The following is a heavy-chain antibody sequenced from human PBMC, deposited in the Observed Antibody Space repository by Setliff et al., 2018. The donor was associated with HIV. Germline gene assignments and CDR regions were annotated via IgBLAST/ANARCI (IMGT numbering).Heavy chain of an antibody. CDR3: ASAGSGTRAPPRY. CDR2: IFYSGST. CDR1: GGSISSYY. D-gene: IGHD1-1*01. V-gene: IGHV4-59*01. Sequence: SETLSLTCTVSGGSISSYYWSWIRQPPGEGLEWIGYIFYSGSTNYNPSLKSRVTISLDTSENQFSLKLTSVTAADTAVYYCASAGSGTRAPPRYWGQGTLVTVSS. J-gene: IGHJ4*02.